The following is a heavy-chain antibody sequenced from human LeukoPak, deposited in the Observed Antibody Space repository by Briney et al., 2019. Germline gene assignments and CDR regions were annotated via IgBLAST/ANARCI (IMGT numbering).Heavy chain of an antibody. Sequence: GGSLRLSCAASGFTFSSYAMSWVRQAPGKGLEWVSAISGSGGSTYYADSVKGRFTISRDNSKNTVYLQVNSLRVEDTAVYYCAKFRYYYDSTGYEIDYWGQGTLVTVSS. CDR3: AKFRYYYDSTGYEIDY. J-gene: IGHJ4*02. V-gene: IGHV3-23*01. CDR2: ISGSGGST. CDR1: GFTFSSYA. D-gene: IGHD3-22*01.